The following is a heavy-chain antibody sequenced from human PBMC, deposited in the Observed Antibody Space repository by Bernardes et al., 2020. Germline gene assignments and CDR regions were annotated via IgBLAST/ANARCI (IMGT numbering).Heavy chain of an antibody. CDR1: GFTFSSYA. CDR2: ISYDGSNK. D-gene: IGHD3-10*01. V-gene: IGHV3-30-3*01. Sequence: GGSLRLSCAASGFTFSSYAMHWVRQAPGKGLEWVAVISYDGSNKYYADSVKGRFTISRDNSKNTLYLQMNSLRAEDTAVYYCARAHGYYYGSGSDYWGQGTLVTVSS. CDR3: ARAHGYYYGSGSDY. J-gene: IGHJ4*02.